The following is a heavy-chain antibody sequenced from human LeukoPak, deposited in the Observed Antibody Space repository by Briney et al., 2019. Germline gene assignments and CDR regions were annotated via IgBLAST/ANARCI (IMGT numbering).Heavy chain of an antibody. Sequence: GSLRLSCAASGFTFSNAWMSWVRQAPGKGLEWIGSIYYSGSTYYNPSLKSRVTISVDTSNNQFSLKLSSVTAADTAVYYCARKWFGELLGWFDPWGQGTLVTVSS. CDR3: ARKWFGELLGWFDP. D-gene: IGHD3-10*01. CDR2: IYYSGST. CDR1: GFTFSNAW. V-gene: IGHV4-38-2*01. J-gene: IGHJ5*02.